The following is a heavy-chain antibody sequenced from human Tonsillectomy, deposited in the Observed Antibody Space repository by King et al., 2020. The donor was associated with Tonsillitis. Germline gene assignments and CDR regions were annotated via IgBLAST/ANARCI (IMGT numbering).Heavy chain of an antibody. CDR3: ATTSGPGGTFDF. V-gene: IGHV3-7*03. CDR1: GITFSSYW. Sequence: VQLVESGGGLVQPGGSLRLSCAASGITFSSYWMSWVRQTPGKGLEWVANIKQDGSEEYYVDSVKGRFTISRDNAKNSLYLHMNSLRAEDMAVYYCATTSGPGGTFDFWGQGTMVTVSS. D-gene: IGHD3-16*01. J-gene: IGHJ3*01. CDR2: IKQDGSEE.